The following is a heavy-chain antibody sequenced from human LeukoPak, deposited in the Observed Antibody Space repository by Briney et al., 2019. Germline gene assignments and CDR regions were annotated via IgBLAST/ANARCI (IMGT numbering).Heavy chain of an antibody. V-gene: IGHV3-21*01. D-gene: IGHD2-21*02. CDR3: ARDCPPPETDYMDV. CDR2: ISSSSSYI. Sequence: GGSRRLSCAASGFTISSYSMNWVRQAPGKGLEWVSSISSSSSYIYYADSVKGRFTISRDNAKNSLYLQMNSLRAEDTAVYYCARDCPPPETDYMDVWGKGTTVTVS. CDR1: GFTISSYS. J-gene: IGHJ6*03.